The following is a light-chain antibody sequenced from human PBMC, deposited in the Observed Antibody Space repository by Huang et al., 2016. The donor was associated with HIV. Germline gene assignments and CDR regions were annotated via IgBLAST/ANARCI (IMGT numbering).Light chain of an antibody. CDR1: QSVSSSY. CDR2: GAS. V-gene: IGKV3-20*01. CDR3: QQYGNSPPDT. J-gene: IGKJ2*01. Sequence: EIVLTQSPGTLSLSPGERATLSCRASQSVSSSYLAWYQQRPGQAPRLLIYGASSRATGIPDRFSCSGSGTDFTLTISRLEPGDFAVYYCQQYGNSPPDTFGQGTKLEIK.